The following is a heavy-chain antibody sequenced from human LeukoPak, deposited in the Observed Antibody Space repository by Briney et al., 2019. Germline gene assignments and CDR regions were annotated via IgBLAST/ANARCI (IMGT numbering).Heavy chain of an antibody. CDR2: ISNTNTYI. CDR1: GFTFSSYS. V-gene: IGHV3-21*01. J-gene: IGHJ4*02. D-gene: IGHD3-22*01. Sequence: GGSLRLSCAASGFTFSSYSINWVRRAPGKGLEWISSISNTNTYINYADSVKGRFTISRDNAKNSLYLQMTSLRAEDTAVYYCVRDGAYYDSAPYNFDYWGQGTLVAVSS. CDR3: VRDGAYYDSAPYNFDY.